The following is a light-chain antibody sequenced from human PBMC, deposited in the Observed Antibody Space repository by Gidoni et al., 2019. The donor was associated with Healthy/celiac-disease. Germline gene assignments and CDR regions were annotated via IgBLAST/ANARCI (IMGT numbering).Light chain of an antibody. CDR3: QQYGSPET. CDR2: GAS. Sequence: EIVLTQSPATLSLSPGERATLSCRASQSVSSSYLACYQQKPGQAPRLLIYGASSRATGLPDRFSGSGSGTDFTLIISRLEPEDVALYYCQQYGSPETFGQGTKVEIK. CDR1: QSVSSSY. J-gene: IGKJ1*01. V-gene: IGKV3-20*01.